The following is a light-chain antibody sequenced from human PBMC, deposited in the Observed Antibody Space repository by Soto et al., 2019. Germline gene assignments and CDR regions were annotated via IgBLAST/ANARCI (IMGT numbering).Light chain of an antibody. CDR3: HHRGNGIT. V-gene: IGKV3-11*01. CDR2: DAS. Sequence: VLTQSPATLSLSPGATATLSCGASQSVSSSLAWYQQKPGQAPRLLIYDASSRATGIPARLSGSGSGTDFALTISSLEPEDFAVYYCHHRGNGITFGQGTRLEIK. CDR1: QSVSSS. J-gene: IGKJ5*01.